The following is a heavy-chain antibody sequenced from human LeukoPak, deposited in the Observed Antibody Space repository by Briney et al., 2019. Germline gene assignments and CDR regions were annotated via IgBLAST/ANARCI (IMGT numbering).Heavy chain of an antibody. CDR1: GGSISSYY. Sequence: PSETLSLTCTVSGGSISSYYWSWIRQPPGKGLEWIGYIYYSGSTNYNPSLKSRVTISVDTSKNQFSLKLSSVTAADTAVYYCARLGERYCSSTSCYSYYYYGMDVWGQGTTVTVSS. CDR2: IYYSGST. J-gene: IGHJ6*02. D-gene: IGHD2-2*01. CDR3: ARLGERYCSSTSCYSYYYYGMDV. V-gene: IGHV4-59*08.